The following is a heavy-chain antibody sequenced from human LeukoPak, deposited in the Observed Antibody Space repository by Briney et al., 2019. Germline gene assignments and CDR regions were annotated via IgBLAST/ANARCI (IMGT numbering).Heavy chain of an antibody. J-gene: IGHJ4*02. CDR1: GFTFSSYV. D-gene: IGHD6-13*01. V-gene: IGHV3-30*04. CDR2: ISYDGSNK. CDR3: ARNRQLDY. Sequence: GRSLRLSCAASGFTFSSYVMNWVRQAPGKGLEWVASISYDGSNKYCADSVKGRFTISRDNSKNTLYLEMNSLRAEDTAVYYCARNRQLDYWGQGTLVTVSP.